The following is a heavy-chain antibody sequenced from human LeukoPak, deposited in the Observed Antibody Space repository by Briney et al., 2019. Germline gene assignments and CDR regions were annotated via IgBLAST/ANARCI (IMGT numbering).Heavy chain of an antibody. Sequence: ASVNVSCKASGGTFSSYAISWVRQAPGQGLEWMGRIIPIFGTANYAQKFQGRVTITTDESTSTAYMELSSLRSEDTAVYYCARSGIAAADTSDYWGQGTLVTVSS. CDR3: ARSGIAAADTSDY. CDR2: IIPIFGTA. CDR1: GGTFSSYA. D-gene: IGHD6-13*01. J-gene: IGHJ4*02. V-gene: IGHV1-69*05.